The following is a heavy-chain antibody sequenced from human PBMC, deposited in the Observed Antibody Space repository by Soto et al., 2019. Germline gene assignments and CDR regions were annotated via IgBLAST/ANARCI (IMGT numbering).Heavy chain of an antibody. Sequence: SETLSLTCTVSGGSISSSSYYWGWIRQPPGKGLEWIGSIYYSGSTYYNPSLKSRVTISVDTSKNQFSLKLSSVTAADTAVYYCARGGYDFWSGYYRRNFDYWGQGTLVTVSS. D-gene: IGHD3-3*01. CDR3: ARGGYDFWSGYYRRNFDY. V-gene: IGHV4-39*01. J-gene: IGHJ4*02. CDR1: GGSISSSSYY. CDR2: IYYSGST.